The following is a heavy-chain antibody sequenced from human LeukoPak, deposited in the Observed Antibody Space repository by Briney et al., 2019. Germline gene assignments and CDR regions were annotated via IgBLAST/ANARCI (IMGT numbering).Heavy chain of an antibody. CDR2: ISGSGGST. CDR3: AKLGREIVPAATDF. V-gene: IGHV3-23*01. D-gene: IGHD2-2*01. Sequence: GSLRLSCAASGFTFSSYAMSWVRQAPGKGLEWVLGISGSGGSTYYADSVKGRFTISRDNSKNTLYLQMNSLRAEDTAVYYCAKLGREIVPAATDFWGQGTLVTVSS. CDR1: GFTFSSYA. J-gene: IGHJ4*02.